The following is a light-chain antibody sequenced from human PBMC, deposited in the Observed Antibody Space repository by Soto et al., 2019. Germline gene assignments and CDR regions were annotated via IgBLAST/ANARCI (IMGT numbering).Light chain of an antibody. V-gene: IGLV1-44*01. CDR2: SNT. CDR3: AAWDDNLEGVL. CDR1: ASNVGSNT. J-gene: IGLJ2*01. Sequence: QSVLTQPPSVSGTPGQRVVLSCSGSASNVGSNTVNWYQHLPGTAPQAVIYSNTLRPSGVPDRFSGSKSGTSASLAISGLQSEDEADYYCAAWDDNLEGVLFGGGTKLTVL.